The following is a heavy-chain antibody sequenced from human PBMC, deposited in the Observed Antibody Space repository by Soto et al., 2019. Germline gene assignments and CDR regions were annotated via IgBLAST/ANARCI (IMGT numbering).Heavy chain of an antibody. CDR1: GFTFSRYY. Sequence: EVQLVESGGDLVQPGGSLRLSCVASGFTFSRYYMSWVRQAPGKGLEWVANIRQDGKDKYYADSVKGRFTISRDNAENSRHLHMNSLRAEATAVYYCAREGIVSGPRTSDDACDIWGQGTSVIVSS. V-gene: IGHV3-7*01. D-gene: IGHD2-15*01. CDR3: AREGIVSGPRTSDDACDI. CDR2: IRQDGKDK. J-gene: IGHJ3*02.